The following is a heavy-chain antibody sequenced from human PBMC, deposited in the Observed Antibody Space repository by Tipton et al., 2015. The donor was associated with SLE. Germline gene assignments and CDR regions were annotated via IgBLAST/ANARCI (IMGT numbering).Heavy chain of an antibody. J-gene: IGHJ3*02. CDR3: ARGGGNYAPI. Sequence: SLRLSCSASGFTFSSYAMHWVRQAPGKGLEYVSAISSNGGSTYYADSVKGRFTISRDNAKNSLYLQMNSLRAEDTAVYYCARGGGNYAPIWGQGTMVTVSS. CDR1: GFTFSSYA. D-gene: IGHD1-7*01. CDR2: ISSNGGST. V-gene: IGHV3-64*04.